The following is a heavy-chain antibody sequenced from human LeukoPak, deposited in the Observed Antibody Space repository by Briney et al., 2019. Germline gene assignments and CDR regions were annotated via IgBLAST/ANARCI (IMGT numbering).Heavy chain of an antibody. Sequence: SETLSLTCTVSGGSISSSSYYWGWIRQPPGKGLEWIGSIYYSGSTYYNPSLKSRVTISVDTSKNQFSLKLSSVTAADTAVYYCAANTSYYDSSGYYYGVYHAFDIWGQGTMVTVSS. CDR2: IYYSGST. V-gene: IGHV4-39*01. CDR3: AANTSYYDSSGYYYGVYHAFDI. D-gene: IGHD3-22*01. J-gene: IGHJ3*02. CDR1: GGSISSSSYY.